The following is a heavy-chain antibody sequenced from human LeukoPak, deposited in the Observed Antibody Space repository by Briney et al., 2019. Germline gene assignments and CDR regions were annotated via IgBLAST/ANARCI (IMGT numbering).Heavy chain of an antibody. CDR1: GGTFSSYA. Sequence: SVKVSCKASGGTFSSYAISWVRQAPGQGLEWMGRIIPILGIANYAQKFQGRVTITADKSTSTAYMELSSLRSEDTAVYYCARDSWGSRTANCSSTSCYSSGWGQGTLVTVSS. V-gene: IGHV1-69*04. J-gene: IGHJ4*02. CDR3: ARDSWGSRTANCSSTSCYSSG. D-gene: IGHD2-2*02. CDR2: IIPILGIA.